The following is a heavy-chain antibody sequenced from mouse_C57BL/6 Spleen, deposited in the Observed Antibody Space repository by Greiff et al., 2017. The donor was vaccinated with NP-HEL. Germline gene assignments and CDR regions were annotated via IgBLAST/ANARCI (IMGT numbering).Heavy chain of an antibody. J-gene: IGHJ4*01. V-gene: IGHV1-54*01. CDR3: HYGNYGYYAMDY. CDR1: GYAFTNYL. D-gene: IGHD2-1*01. CDR2: INPGSGGT. Sequence: QVQLQQSGAELVRPGTSVKVSCKASGYAFTNYLIEWVKQRPGQGLEWIGVINPGSGGTNYNEKFKGKATLTADKSSSTAYMQLSSLTSEDSAVYFCHYGNYGYYAMDYWGQGTSVTVSS.